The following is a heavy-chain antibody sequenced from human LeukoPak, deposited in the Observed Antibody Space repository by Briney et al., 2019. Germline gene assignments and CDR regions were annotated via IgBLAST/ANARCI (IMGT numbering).Heavy chain of an antibody. CDR2: VSYDGSNK. CDR3: ARDLGELENYYYGMGV. D-gene: IGHD3-16*01. CDR1: GFTFSSYA. J-gene: IGHJ6*02. V-gene: IGHV3-30-3*01. Sequence: GGSLRLSCAASGFTFSSYAVHWVRQAPGKGLEWVAVVSYDGSNKYYADSVKGRFTISRDNSKNTLYLQMNSLRAEDTAVYYCARDLGELENYYYGMGVWGQGTTVTVSS.